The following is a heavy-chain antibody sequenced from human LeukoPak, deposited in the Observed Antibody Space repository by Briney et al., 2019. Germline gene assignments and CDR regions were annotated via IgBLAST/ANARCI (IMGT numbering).Heavy chain of an antibody. V-gene: IGHV3-30-3*01. D-gene: IGHD6-6*01. CDR1: GFTFRSYA. CDR2: ISYDGGNI. CDR3: ARVLGQLPPH. Sequence: PVEYLTLSCAASGFTFRSYAMHWLRQPPAERRPWVAVISYDGGNIYYTASVKGRVTISIDNSKNTLFLQMSSLSAEDTAVYYCARVLGQLPPHWGQGTLVTVSS. J-gene: IGHJ4*02.